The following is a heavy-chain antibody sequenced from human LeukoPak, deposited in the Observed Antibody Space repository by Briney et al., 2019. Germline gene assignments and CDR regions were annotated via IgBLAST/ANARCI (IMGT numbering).Heavy chain of an antibody. CDR3: AKDQCTRTSCDGYPGH. V-gene: IGHV3-30*02. J-gene: IGHJ4*02. D-gene: IGHD2-2*01. CDR2: IHFDGSTK. CDR1: GFTFSSYG. Sequence: GGSLRLSCAASGFTFSSYGMHWVRQAPGKGLEWVAFIHFDGSTKYSGDSVKGRFTVSRDNSKNTFYLQMNSLRPEDTAVYYCAKDQCTRTSCDGYPGHWGQGTLVTVSS.